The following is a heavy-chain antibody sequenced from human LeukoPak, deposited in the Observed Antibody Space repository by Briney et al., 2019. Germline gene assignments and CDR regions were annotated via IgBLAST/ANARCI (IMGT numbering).Heavy chain of an antibody. D-gene: IGHD2-21*02. V-gene: IGHV4-39*01. CDR3: ATSGVVTAILSTDYYFDY. CDR1: GGSISSSSYY. CDR2: IYYSGST. J-gene: IGHJ4*02. Sequence: SETLSLTCTVSGGSISSSSYYWGWIRQPPGKGLEWIGSIYYSGSTYYNPSLKSRVTISVDTSKNQFSLKLSSVTAADTAVYYCATSGVVTAILSTDYYFDYWGQGTLVTVSS.